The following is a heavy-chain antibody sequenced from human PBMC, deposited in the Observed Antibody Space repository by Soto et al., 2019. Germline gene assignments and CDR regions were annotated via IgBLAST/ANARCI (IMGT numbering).Heavy chain of an antibody. D-gene: IGHD3-3*01. CDR2: ISGSGGST. CDR3: AKTRDHYDFWSGYYFGY. CDR1: GFTFSSYA. Sequence: GGSLRLSCAASGFTFSSYAMSWVRQAPGKGLEWVSAISGSGGSTYYADSVKGRFTISRDNSKNTLYLQMNSLRAEDTAVYYCAKTRDHYDFWSGYYFGYWGQGTLVTVSS. J-gene: IGHJ4*02. V-gene: IGHV3-23*01.